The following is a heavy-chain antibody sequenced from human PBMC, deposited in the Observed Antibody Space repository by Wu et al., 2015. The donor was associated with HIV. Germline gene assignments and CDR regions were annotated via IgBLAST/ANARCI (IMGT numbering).Heavy chain of an antibody. CDR2: INPNSGVT. CDR1: GYTFTAYY. Sequence: QVQLVQSGAEVKKPGASVKVSCKASGYTFTAYYMHWVRQAPGQGLEWMGWINPNSGVTKYAQKFQGRVTMTRDTSINTTYMEMIRLTSDDTAVYYCARDLEDWTPGDWGQGTLGHRLL. CDR3: ARDLEDWTPGD. V-gene: IGHV1-2*02. J-gene: IGHJ4*02. D-gene: IGHD3/OR15-3a*01.